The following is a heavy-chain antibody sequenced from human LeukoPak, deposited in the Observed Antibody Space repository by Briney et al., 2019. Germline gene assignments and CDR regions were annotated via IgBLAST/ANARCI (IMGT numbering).Heavy chain of an antibody. V-gene: IGHV3-49*04. CDR2: IKSKTYGGTT. D-gene: IGHD3-16*01. Sequence: GGSLRLSCAASGFTFSSYWMSWVRQAPGKGLEWVGFIKSKTYGGTTEYAASVKGRFTISRDDSKSIAYLQMNSLKTEDTAVFYCTSHFLGDLDYWGQGTLVTVSS. CDR3: TSHFLGDLDY. J-gene: IGHJ4*02. CDR1: GFTFSSYW.